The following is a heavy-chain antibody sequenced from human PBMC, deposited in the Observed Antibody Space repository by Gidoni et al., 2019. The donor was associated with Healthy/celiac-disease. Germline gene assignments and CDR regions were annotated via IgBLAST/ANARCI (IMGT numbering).Heavy chain of an antibody. CDR3: ARDSIAAAGYFDY. J-gene: IGHJ4*02. V-gene: IGHV3-30-3*01. CDR1: GFTFSSYA. CDR2: ISYDGSNK. D-gene: IGHD6-13*01. Sequence: VQPGRSLRLSCAASGFTFSSYAMHWVRQAPGKGLGWVAVISYDGSNKYYADSVKGRFTISRDNSKNTLYLQMNSRGAEDTAVYYCARDSIAAAGYFDYWGQGTLVTVSS.